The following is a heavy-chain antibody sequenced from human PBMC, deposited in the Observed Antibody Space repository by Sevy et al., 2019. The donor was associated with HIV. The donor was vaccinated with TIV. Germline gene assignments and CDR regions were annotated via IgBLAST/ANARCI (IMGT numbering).Heavy chain of an antibody. CDR2: IHDSGNS. D-gene: IGHD5-12*01. CDR3: ARAPPVRSGDDSLNWFDP. CDR1: AGSISAYY. J-gene: IGHJ5*02. Sequence: SEILSLTCSVSAGSISAYYWSWIRQPPGKGLEWIAYIHDSGNSNYNPSLKSRVTISMDTSKNQFSLKVTSVTEADTALYYCARAPPVRSGDDSLNWFDPWGQGILVTVSS. V-gene: IGHV4-59*01.